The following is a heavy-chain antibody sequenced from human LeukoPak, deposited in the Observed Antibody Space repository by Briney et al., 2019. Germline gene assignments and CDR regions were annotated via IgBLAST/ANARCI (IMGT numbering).Heavy chain of an antibody. D-gene: IGHD3-22*01. CDR1: GFTVSSDY. CDR3: ASFPYDSSGYYLF. J-gene: IGHJ4*02. CDR2: IYSGGST. Sequence: GGSLRLSCAASGFTVSSDYMSWVRQAPGKGLEWVSVIYSGGSTYYADSVKGRFTISRDNSKNTLYLQMNSLRAEDTAVYYCASFPYDSSGYYLFWGQGTLVTVSS. V-gene: IGHV3-53*01.